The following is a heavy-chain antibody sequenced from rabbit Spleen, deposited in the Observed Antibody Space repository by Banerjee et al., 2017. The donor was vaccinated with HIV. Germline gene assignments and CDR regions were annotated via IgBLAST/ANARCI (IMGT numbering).Heavy chain of an antibody. Sequence: EQLEESGGGLVKPEGSLTLTCTASGVSLNDKDVMCWVRQAPGKGLEWISCINIVTGKSVYASWAKGRFTMSRTSSTTVTLQMTSLTAADTATYFCARDLVSVIGWNFNLWGPGTLVTVS. CDR1: GVSLNDKDV. V-gene: IGHV1S45*01. CDR2: INIVTGKS. CDR3: ARDLVSVIGWNFNL. J-gene: IGHJ4*01. D-gene: IGHD1-1*01.